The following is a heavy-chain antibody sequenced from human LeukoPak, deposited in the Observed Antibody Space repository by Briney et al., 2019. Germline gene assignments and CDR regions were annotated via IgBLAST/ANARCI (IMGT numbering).Heavy chain of an antibody. CDR3: ARSTMVRGVIRFDY. J-gene: IGHJ4*02. D-gene: IGHD3-10*01. CDR2: IIPIFGTA. V-gene: IGHV1-69*13. Sequence: SVTVSCKASGGTFSIYAISWVRQAPGQGLEWMGGIIPIFGTANYAQKFQGRVTITADESTSTAYMELSSLRSEDTAVYYCARSTMVRGVIRFDYWGQGTLVTVSS. CDR1: GGTFSIYA.